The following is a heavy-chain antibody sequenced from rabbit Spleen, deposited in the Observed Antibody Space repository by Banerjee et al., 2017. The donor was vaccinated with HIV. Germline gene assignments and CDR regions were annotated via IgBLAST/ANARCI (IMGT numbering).Heavy chain of an antibody. Sequence: QSLEESGGDLVKPEGSLTLTCTASGFSFSSNYDMCWVRQAPGKGLEWIGYIYSTIDYTYYATWAKGRFTISKTSSTTVTLQMTSLTVADTATYFCARVSESSGWGEDLWGPGTLVTVS. CDR3: ARVSESSGWGEDL. J-gene: IGHJ4*01. CDR1: GFSFSSNYD. V-gene: IGHV1S40*01. CDR2: IYSTIDYT. D-gene: IGHD4-1*01.